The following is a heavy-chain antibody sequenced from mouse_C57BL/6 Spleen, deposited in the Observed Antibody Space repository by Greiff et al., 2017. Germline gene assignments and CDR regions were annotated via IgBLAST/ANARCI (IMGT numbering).Heavy chain of an antibody. D-gene: IGHD1-1*01. J-gene: IGHJ4*01. Sequence: EVKLMESGGDLVKPGGSLKLSCAASGFTFSSYGMSWVRQTPDKRLEWVATISSGGSYTYYPDSVKGRFTISRDNAKNTLYLQMSSLKSEDTAMYYCARGAVVATGAMDYWGQGTSVTVSS. CDR3: ARGAVVATGAMDY. CDR2: ISSGGSYT. V-gene: IGHV5-6*01. CDR1: GFTFSSYG.